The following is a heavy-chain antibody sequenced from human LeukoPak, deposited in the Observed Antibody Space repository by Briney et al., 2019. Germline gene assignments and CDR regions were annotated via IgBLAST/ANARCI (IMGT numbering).Heavy chain of an antibody. CDR2: IYPSGTT. CDR3: ARDRSAEYFDL. V-gene: IGHV4-4*07. Sequence: SETLSLTCTVSGGSIISYFWSWIRQPAGKGLEWIGRIYPSGTTNYNPSLKSRVTMSLDTSRNQFSLKLSSVTAADTAVYYCARDRSAEYFDLWGRGTLVTVSS. CDR1: GGSIISYF. J-gene: IGHJ2*01. D-gene: IGHD2-15*01.